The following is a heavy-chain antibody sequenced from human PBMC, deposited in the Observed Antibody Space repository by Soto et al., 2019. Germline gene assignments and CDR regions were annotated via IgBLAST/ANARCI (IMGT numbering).Heavy chain of an antibody. V-gene: IGHV3-23*01. D-gene: IGHD1-26*01. CDR3: ARVFWGAANFAY. Sequence: GGSLRLSCAASGFTFSSYAMIWVRKAPGKGLEWVSTISQEGSRTYYADSVKGRFTISRDNAKNTLYLQMNSLRAEDTAVYYCARVFWGAANFAYWVQGTLVTVSS. J-gene: IGHJ4*02. CDR1: GFTFSSYA. CDR2: ISQEGSRT.